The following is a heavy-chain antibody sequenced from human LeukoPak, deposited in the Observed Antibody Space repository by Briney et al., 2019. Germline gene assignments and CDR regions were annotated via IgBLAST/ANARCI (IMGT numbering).Heavy chain of an antibody. CDR1: GFTFSNCA. J-gene: IGHJ4*02. V-gene: IGHV3-23*01. CDR3: AKYYYDSSGYQAYFDY. D-gene: IGHD3-22*01. Sequence: PGRSLRLSCAASGFTFSNCAMSWVRQAPGKGLEWVSRIRGSGGSTYYADSVMGRFTISRDTSKNTLYLQVNSLRAEDTAIYYCAKYYYDSSGYQAYFDYWGQGTLVTVSS. CDR2: IRGSGGST.